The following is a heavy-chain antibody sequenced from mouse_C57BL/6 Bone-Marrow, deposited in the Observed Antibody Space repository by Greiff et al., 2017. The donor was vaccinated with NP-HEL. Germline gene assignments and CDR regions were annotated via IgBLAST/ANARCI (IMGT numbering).Heavy chain of an antibody. CDR2: IGPNSGGT. CDR3: ARGGLRRRLYWYFDV. J-gene: IGHJ1*03. V-gene: IGHV1-72*01. Sequence: QVQLQQPGAELVKPGASVKLSCKASGYTFTSYWMHWVKQRPGRGLEWIGRIGPNSGGTKYNEKFKSKATLTVDKPSSTAYMQLSSLTSEDSAVYYCARGGLRRRLYWYFDVWGTGTTVTVSS. CDR1: GYTFTSYW. D-gene: IGHD2-4*01.